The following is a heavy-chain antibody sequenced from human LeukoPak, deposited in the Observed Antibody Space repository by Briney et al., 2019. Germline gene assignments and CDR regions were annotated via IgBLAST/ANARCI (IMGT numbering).Heavy chain of an antibody. D-gene: IGHD2-2*01. CDR3: ARGGAAYCSSTSCYALDY. CDR1: GYTFTGYY. Sequence: ASEKVSCKASGYTFTGYYIHWVRQAPGQGLELMGLNTPNSGGANHAQKFQGRVTMTRDTSISTAYMELSRLRSDDTAVYYCARGGAAYCSSTSCYALDYWGQGTLVTVSS. J-gene: IGHJ4*02. CDR2: NTPNSGGA. V-gene: IGHV1-2*02.